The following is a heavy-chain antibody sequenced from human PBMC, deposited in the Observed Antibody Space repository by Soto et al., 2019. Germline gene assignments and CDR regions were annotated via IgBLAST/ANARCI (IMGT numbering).Heavy chain of an antibody. Sequence: EVQLVESGGGLVQPGGSLRLSCAASGFTFSSYSMNWVRQAPGKGLEWVSYISSSSSTIYYADSVKGRFTISGDNAKNSLYLQMNSLRAEDTAVYYCARSMDIVVVPAAMGFDYWGQGTLVTVSS. CDR2: ISSSSSTI. J-gene: IGHJ4*02. V-gene: IGHV3-48*01. CDR3: ARSMDIVVVPAAMGFDY. D-gene: IGHD2-2*03. CDR1: GFTFSSYS.